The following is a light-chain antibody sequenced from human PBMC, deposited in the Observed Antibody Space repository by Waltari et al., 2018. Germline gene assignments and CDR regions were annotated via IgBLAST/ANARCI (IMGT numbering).Light chain of an antibody. J-gene: IGLJ3*02. CDR3: AAWDDSLNGWE. V-gene: IGLV1-44*01. CDR2: SNN. CDR1: SSNIGSNP. Sequence: QSVLTQPPSASGTPGQRVTIACSGSSSNIGSNPVNWYQQLPGTAPKLLIYSNNQRPSGVTDRFSGSKSGTSASLAISGLQSEDEDDYYCAAWDDSLNGWEFGGGTKLTVL.